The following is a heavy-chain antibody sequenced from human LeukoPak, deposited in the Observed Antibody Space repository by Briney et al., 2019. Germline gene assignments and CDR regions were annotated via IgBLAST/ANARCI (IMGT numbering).Heavy chain of an antibody. CDR3: ARAKKSLRYFDWSAETYMDYPYYYGMDV. CDR2: ISGSGGST. D-gene: IGHD3-9*01. V-gene: IGHV3-23*01. CDR1: GFTFSSYA. Sequence: GGSLRLSCAASGFTFSSYAMSWVRQAPGKGLEWVSAISGSGGSTYYADSVKGRFTISRDNSKNTLYLQMNSLRAEDTAVYYCARAKKSLRYFDWSAETYMDYPYYYGMDVWGQGTTVTVSS. J-gene: IGHJ6*02.